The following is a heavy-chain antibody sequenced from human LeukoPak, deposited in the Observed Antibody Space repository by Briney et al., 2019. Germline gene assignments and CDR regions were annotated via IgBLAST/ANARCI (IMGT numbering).Heavy chain of an antibody. CDR3: ARATDYDFWSGVDY. Sequence: GGSLRLSCAASGFTFSSYAMSWVRQAPGKGLEWVSAISGSGGSTYYADSVKGRFTISRDNSKNTLYLQMNSLRAEDTAVYYCARATDYDFWSGVDYWGQGTLVTVSS. V-gene: IGHV3-23*01. D-gene: IGHD3-3*01. CDR2: ISGSGGST. J-gene: IGHJ4*02. CDR1: GFTFSSYA.